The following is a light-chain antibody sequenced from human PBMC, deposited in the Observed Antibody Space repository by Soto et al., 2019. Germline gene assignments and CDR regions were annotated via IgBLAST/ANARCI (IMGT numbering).Light chain of an antibody. J-gene: IGKJ4*01. V-gene: IGKV1-39*01. CDR3: QQSDSTPQT. Sequence: DVQMTQSPSSLSASVGDRVTITCRAGQSVNSFLNWYQQKPGKAPKLLIHTTSNLQSGVPSRFSGSGSGTDFTLTISSLQPEDFATYYCQQSDSTPQTFCGGTRVEVK. CDR2: TTS. CDR1: QSVNSF.